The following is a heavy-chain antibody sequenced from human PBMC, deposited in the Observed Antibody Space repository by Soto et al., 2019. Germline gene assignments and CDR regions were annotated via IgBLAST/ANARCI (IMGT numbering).Heavy chain of an antibody. V-gene: IGHV5-51*01. Sequence: GESLKISCKGSGYSFTSYWIGWVRQMPGKGLEWMGIIYPGDSDTRYSPSFQGQVTISADKSISTAYLQWSSLKASDTAMYYCARPGPDYYDSSGYYSRGAFDIWGQGTMVTVSS. CDR2: IYPGDSDT. J-gene: IGHJ3*02. CDR1: GYSFTSYW. CDR3: ARPGPDYYDSSGYYSRGAFDI. D-gene: IGHD3-22*01.